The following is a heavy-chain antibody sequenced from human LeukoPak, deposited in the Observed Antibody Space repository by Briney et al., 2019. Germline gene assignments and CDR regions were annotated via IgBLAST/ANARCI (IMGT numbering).Heavy chain of an antibody. Sequence: GGSLTLSCAASGFTVSSNYLSWVRQAPGKGLEWVSVIYSGGSTYYADSEKGRFTISRDNSNNTLYLQMNSLRADDTAVYYCARGTVTKFQIWGQGTILTVSS. CDR1: GFTVSSNY. D-gene: IGHD4-17*01. CDR2: IYSGGST. CDR3: ARGTVTKFQI. V-gene: IGHV3-53*01. J-gene: IGHJ3*02.